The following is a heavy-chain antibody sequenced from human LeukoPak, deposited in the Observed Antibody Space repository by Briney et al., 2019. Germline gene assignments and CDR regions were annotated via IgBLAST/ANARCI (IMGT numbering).Heavy chain of an antibody. Sequence: ASVKVSCKASGYTFTIYGISWVRQAPGQGLEWMGWISAYNGNTNYAQKLQGRVTMTTDTSTSTAYMELRSLRSDDTAVYYCARGPPQEDYVWGSYRSDYWGQGTLVTVSS. J-gene: IGHJ4*02. V-gene: IGHV1-18*01. D-gene: IGHD3-16*02. CDR1: GYTFTIYG. CDR3: ARGPPQEDYVWGSYRSDY. CDR2: ISAYNGNT.